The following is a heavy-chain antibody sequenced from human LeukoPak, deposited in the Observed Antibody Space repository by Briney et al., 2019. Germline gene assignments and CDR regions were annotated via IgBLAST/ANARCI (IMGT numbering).Heavy chain of an antibody. J-gene: IGHJ4*02. CDR1: GYTFNSYD. CDR3: ARGAPELRYFDWLSSPPLRF. D-gene: IGHD3-9*01. CDR2: MNPNSGNT. V-gene: IGHV1-8*01. Sequence: ASVKVSCKASGYTFNSYDIHWVRQATGQGLEWMGWMNPNSGNTGYAQKFQGRVNMTRNTSISTAYMELSSLRSEDTAVYYCARGAPELRYFDWLSSPPLRFWGQGTLVTVSS.